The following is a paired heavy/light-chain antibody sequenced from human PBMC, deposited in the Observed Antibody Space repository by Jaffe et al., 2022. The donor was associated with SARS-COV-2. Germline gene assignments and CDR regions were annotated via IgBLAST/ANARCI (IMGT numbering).Heavy chain of an antibody. CDR3: ARTPGQFCSGGRCYSPYYYTDV. V-gene: IGHV1-46*04. CDR1: GYTFTNHF. J-gene: IGHJ6*03. CDR2: INSTAGTT. D-gene: IGHD2-15*01. Sequence: QVQLVQSGAEVKKPGASVRVSCKASGYTFTNHFIHWVRQAPGQGLEWMGIINSTAGTTDYAQKLRDRVTMTRDTSTSTVYMELSSLRSEDTAVYYCARTPGQFCSGGRCYSPYYYTDVWGKGTTVTVSS.
Light chain of an antibody. CDR1: SSDVGGSNY. J-gene: IGLJ2*01. CDR3: SSYTSSNAVI. CDR2: DVY. Sequence: QSALTQPASVSGSPGQSITFSCTGTSSDVGGSNYVSWYQQHPGKAPKLMIYDVYNRPSGVSNRFSGSKSGNTASLTISGLQAEDEADYYCSSYTSSNAVIFGGGTKLTVL. V-gene: IGLV2-14*03.